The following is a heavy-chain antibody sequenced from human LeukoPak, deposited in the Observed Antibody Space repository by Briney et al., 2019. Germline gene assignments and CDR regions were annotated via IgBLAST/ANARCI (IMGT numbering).Heavy chain of an antibody. CDR1: GFTFRNYG. D-gene: IGHD3-3*01. CDR2: ISYDGNNT. V-gene: IGHV3-30*03. CDR3: ATSHSIFGVITGFDY. J-gene: IGHJ4*02. Sequence: GESLKISCAASGFTFRNYGMHWVRQAPGKGLEWVAVISYDGNNTYYADSVMGRFTISRDNSKNTLYLQMISLRAADTAIYYCATSHSIFGVITGFDYWGQGTLVTVSS.